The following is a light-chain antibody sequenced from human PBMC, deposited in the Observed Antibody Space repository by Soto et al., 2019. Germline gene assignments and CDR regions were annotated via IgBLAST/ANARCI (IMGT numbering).Light chain of an antibody. CDR3: CSFEGSFTSYV. CDR1: SDY. Sequence: QSVLTQPRSVSGSPGQSVTISCTGTSDYVSWYQQHPGKAPKLMIYDVNKRPSGVTDRFSGSKSGNTASLTISGRQADDEDDYYCCSFEGSFTSYVFGTGTKLTVL. V-gene: IGLV2-11*01. CDR2: DVN. J-gene: IGLJ1*01.